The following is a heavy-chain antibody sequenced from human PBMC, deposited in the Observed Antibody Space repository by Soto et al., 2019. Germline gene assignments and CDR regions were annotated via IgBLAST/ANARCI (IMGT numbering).Heavy chain of an antibody. V-gene: IGHV5-10-1*01. D-gene: IGHD4-17*01. J-gene: IGHJ6*02. CDR1: GYSFANYW. CDR3: ARRIRSPSGLSHGMDV. CDR2: IDPSDSYT. Sequence: GESLKISCKGSGYSFANYWISWVRQMPGKGLEWMGRIDPSDSYTNYSPSFQGHVTISADKSISTAYLQWSSLKASDTAMYFCARRIRSPSGLSHGMDVWGQGTTVTVSS.